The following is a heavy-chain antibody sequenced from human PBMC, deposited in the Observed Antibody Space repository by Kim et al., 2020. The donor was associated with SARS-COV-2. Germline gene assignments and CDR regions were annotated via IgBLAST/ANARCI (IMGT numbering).Heavy chain of an antibody. Sequence: GGSLRLSCAASGFTFSSYSMNWVRQAPGKGLEWVSYISSSSSTIYYADSVKGRFTISRDNAKNSLYLQMNSLRDDDTAVYYCARVVCSRGECYYGMDFWGRGTTVTVSS. V-gene: IGHV3-48*02. D-gene: IGHD3-10*01. J-gene: IGHJ6*02. CDR2: ISSSSSTI. CDR1: GFTFSSYS. CDR3: ARVVCSRGECYYGMDF.